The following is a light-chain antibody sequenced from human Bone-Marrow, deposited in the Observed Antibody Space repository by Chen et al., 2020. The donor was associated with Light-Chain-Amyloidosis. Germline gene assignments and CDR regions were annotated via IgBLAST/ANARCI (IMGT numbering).Light chain of an antibody. CDR1: QSVSSSY. J-gene: IGKJ2*01. Sequence: EIVLTQSPGTLSLYPGERATLSCRASQSVSSSYLAWYQQKPGQAPRLLISGASSRATGIPDRFSGSGSGTDFTLTISRLEPEDFAVYYCQQYGSSLMYTFGQGTKLEIK. CDR3: QQYGSSLMYT. V-gene: IGKV3-20*01. CDR2: GAS.